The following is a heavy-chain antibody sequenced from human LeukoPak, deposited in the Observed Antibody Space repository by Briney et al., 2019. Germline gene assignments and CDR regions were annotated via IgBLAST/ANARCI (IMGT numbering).Heavy chain of an antibody. CDR2: IKTKTAAGTS. V-gene: IGHV3-15*01. CDR1: GLTFSSYA. J-gene: IGHJ4*02. Sequence: GGSLRLSCAASGLTFSSYAMTWVRQAPGKGLEWVARIKTKTAAGTSDYGAPVRGRFIISRDDSNDTLHLQMDNLKTEDTGVYYCATYSSGWKFEHWGQGTLVTVSS. CDR3: ATYSSGWKFEH. D-gene: IGHD6-19*01.